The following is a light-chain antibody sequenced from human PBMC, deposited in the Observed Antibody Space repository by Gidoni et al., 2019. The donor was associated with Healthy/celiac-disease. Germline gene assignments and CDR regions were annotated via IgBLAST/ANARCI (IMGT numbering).Light chain of an antibody. CDR3: QQYGSSPRT. J-gene: IGKJ1*01. CDR2: GAS. V-gene: IGKV3-20*01. Sequence: IVLTQSPGTLSLSPGESATFACRASQSVSSSYLAWYQQKPGQAPRLLIYGASSRATGIPDSFSGSGSGTDFTLTISRLEPEDFAVYYCQQYGSSPRTFGQGTKVEIK. CDR1: QSVSSSY.